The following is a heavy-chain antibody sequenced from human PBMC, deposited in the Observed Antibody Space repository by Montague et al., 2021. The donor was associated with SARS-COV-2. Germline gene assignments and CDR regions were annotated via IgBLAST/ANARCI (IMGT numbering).Heavy chain of an antibody. J-gene: IGHJ4*02. CDR1: GDSVSSNIAT. CDR2: TYYRSKWDN. V-gene: IGHV6-1*01. D-gene: IGHD2-2*01. Sequence: CAISGDSVSSNIATWNWIRQSPSRGRKGLGRTYYRSKWDNDYAEXVKSRRTIDPDTSKHQFSLHPNSVTPEDTAVYYCARIPVGSKYYFDFWGQGTLVTVSS. CDR3: ARIPVGSKYYFDF.